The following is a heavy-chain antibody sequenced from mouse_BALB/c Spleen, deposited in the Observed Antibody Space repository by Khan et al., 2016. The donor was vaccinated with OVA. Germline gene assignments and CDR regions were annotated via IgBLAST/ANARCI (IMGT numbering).Heavy chain of an antibody. J-gene: IGHJ2*01. D-gene: IGHD2-4*01. CDR1: GYSITSGYY. Sequence: EVQLQESGPGLVKPSQSLSLTCSVTGYSITSGYYWNWIRQFPGNKLEWMGYISYDGSNNYNPSLKNRISITRDTSKNQFFLKLNSVTTEDTATYYCARDRIYYDYYFDYGGQGTTLTVSS. CDR3: ARDRIYYDYYFDY. V-gene: IGHV3-6*02. CDR2: ISYDGSN.